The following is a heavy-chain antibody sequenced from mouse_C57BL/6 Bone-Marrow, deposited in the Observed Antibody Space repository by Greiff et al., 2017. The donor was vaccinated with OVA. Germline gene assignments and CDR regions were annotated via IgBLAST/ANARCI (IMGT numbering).Heavy chain of an antibody. V-gene: IGHV1-18*01. D-gene: IGHD2-4*01. CDR1: GYTFTDYN. J-gene: IGHJ3*01. CDR2: INSNNGGT. Sequence: VQLQQSGPELAKPGASVKIPCKASGYTFTDYNMDWVKQSHGKSLEWIGEINSNNGGTIYNQKFKGKATLTVDKSSSTAYMELRSLTSEDTAVYYCARGGYYDYDGGAWFAYWGQGTLVTVSA. CDR3: ARGGYYDYDGGAWFAY.